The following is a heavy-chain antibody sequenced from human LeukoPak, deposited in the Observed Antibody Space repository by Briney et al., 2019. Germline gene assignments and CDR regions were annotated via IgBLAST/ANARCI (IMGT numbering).Heavy chain of an antibody. J-gene: IGHJ3*02. CDR2: IYYSGST. V-gene: IGHV4-59*01. CDR1: GGSISSYY. CDR3: AAIVGATPYDAFDI. D-gene: IGHD1-26*01. Sequence: SETLSLTCTVSGGSISSYYWSWIRQPPGKGLEWIGYIYYSGSTNYNPSLKSRVTISVDTSKNQFSLKLSSVTAADTAVYYCAAIVGATPYDAFDIWGQGTMVTVSS.